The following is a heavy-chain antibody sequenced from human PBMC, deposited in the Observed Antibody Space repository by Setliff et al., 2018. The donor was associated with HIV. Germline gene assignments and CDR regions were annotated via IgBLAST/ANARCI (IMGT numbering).Heavy chain of an antibody. Sequence: SETLSLTCTVSGGSISSHYWSWIRQPPGKGLEWIGSIYYSGSTNYNPSLKSRVTISVDTSKNQFSLKLSSVTAADTAVYYCARDRRNGWFGEVGRDYWGQGTLVTVS. CDR3: ARDRRNGWFGEVGRDY. J-gene: IGHJ4*02. D-gene: IGHD3-10*01. V-gene: IGHV4-59*11. CDR2: IYYSGST. CDR1: GGSISSHY.